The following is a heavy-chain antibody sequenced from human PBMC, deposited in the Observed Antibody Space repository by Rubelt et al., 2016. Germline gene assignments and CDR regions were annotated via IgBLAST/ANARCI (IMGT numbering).Heavy chain of an antibody. CDR2: ISSSSSTI. CDR3: ATQGYCSSTSCYGAY. CDR1: GFTFSSYS. Sequence: EVQLVESGGGLVQPGGSLRLSCAASGFTFSSYSMNWVRQAPGQGLGWVSYISSSSSTIYYADSVKGRFTISRDNAKNSLYLQMNSLRDEDTAVYYCATQGYCSSTSCYGAYWGQGTLVTVSS. V-gene: IGHV3-48*02. J-gene: IGHJ4*02. D-gene: IGHD2-2*01.